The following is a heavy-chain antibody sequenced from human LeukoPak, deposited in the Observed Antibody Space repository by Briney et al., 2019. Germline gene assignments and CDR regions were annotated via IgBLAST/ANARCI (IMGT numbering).Heavy chain of an antibody. J-gene: IGHJ5*02. CDR2: INHIGRT. CDR1: GGSFSGYY. CDR3: ARPLGYCSDSRCPQPWFDP. Sequence: PSETLSLTCTVSGGSFSGYYWTWIRQLPGMGLEWIGEINHIGRTNYNPSLKTRVTISVDTSKNHFSLKLSSVTAADTAVYYCARPLGYCSDSRCPQPWFDPWGQGTLVTVSS. V-gene: IGHV4-34*01. D-gene: IGHD2-15*01.